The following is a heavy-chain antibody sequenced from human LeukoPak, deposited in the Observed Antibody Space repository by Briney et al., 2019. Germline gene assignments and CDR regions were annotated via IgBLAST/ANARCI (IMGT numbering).Heavy chain of an antibody. CDR1: GGPISSGDYY. J-gene: IGHJ3*02. Sequence: SETLSLTCTVSGGPISSGDYYWSWIRQPPGKGLEWIGYIYYSGSTYYNPSLKSRVTISVDTSKNQFSLKLSSVTAADTAVYYCARGSADAFDIWGQGTMVTVSS. CDR3: ARGSADAFDI. V-gene: IGHV4-30-4*01. CDR2: IYYSGST.